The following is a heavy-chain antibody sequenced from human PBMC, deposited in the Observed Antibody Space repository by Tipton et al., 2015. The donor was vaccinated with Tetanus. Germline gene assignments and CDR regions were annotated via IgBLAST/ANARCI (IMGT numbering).Heavy chain of an antibody. CDR2: VYYSGTT. CDR1: GDFVTFGSYY. J-gene: IGHJ5*02. Sequence: TLSLTCTVSGDFVTFGSYYWGWIRQPPGKGLEWIGSVYYSGTTYYNASLESRVTISIDTSKRQISMKLTSVTAADTAVYYCATQTDNWFDPWGQGLLVTVSS. V-gene: IGHV4-39*01. CDR3: ATQTDNWFDP.